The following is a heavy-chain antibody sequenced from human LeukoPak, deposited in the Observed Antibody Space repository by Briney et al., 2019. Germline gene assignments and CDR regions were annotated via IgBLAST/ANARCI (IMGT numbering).Heavy chain of an antibody. CDR3: VRRGPNNSGLDY. V-gene: IGHV3-21*01. Sequence: SVQGRFAVSRDNARNSLYLQTNSLRAEDTAVFYCVRRGPNNSGLDYWGQGTLVTVSS. J-gene: IGHJ4*02. D-gene: IGHD5-12*01.